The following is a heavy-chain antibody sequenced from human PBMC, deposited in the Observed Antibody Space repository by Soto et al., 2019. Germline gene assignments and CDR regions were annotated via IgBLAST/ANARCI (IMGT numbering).Heavy chain of an antibody. V-gene: IGHV3-43D*04. Sequence: PGGSLRLSCAVSEFTFADYAVHWVRQSAGKGLEWVSFINADGSEKYYADSVRGRFTISRDNSKDSFYLQMNSLRLEDTAMYYCAKANVYYDSSPYVSWSQGT. CDR1: EFTFADYA. CDR3: AKANVYYDSSPYVS. D-gene: IGHD3-22*01. J-gene: IGHJ5*02. CDR2: INADGSEK.